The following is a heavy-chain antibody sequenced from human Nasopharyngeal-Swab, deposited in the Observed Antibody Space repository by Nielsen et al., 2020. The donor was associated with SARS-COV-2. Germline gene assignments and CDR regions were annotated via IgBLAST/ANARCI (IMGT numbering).Heavy chain of an antibody. CDR2: MNPNSGNT. D-gene: IGHD6-19*01. CDR3: ARESSVAGTMRGNWFDP. Sequence: ASVKVSCKASGYTFTSYDINWVRQATGQGLEWMGWMNPNSGNTGYAQKFQGRVTMTRNTSISTAYMELSSLRSEDTAVYYCARESSVAGTMRGNWFDPWGQGTLVTVSS. CDR1: GYTFTSYD. J-gene: IGHJ5*02. V-gene: IGHV1-8*01.